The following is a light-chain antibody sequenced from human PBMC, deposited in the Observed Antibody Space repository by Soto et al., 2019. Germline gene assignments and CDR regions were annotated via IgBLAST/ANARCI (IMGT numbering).Light chain of an antibody. CDR3: QQYGSSLYT. CDR2: GAS. J-gene: IGKJ2*01. V-gene: IGKV3-20*01. CDR1: XXVSSNY. Sequence: XPGTLSLSPXXRATLSXXXXXXVSSNYLAWYQQKPGQAPRLLIYGASSRATGIPDRFSGSGSGTDFTLTISRLEPEDFAVYYCQQYGSSLYTFGQGTKLEIK.